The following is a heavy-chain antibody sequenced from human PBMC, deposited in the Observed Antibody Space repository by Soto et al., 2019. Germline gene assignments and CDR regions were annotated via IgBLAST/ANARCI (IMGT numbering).Heavy chain of an antibody. CDR1: GLTFSISW. CDR3: ATANDM. Sequence: VQLVESGGGLVQPGESLRLSCTASGLTFSISWMTWVRQAPGEGLEWVSNINPAGNVQHYADSVKERFTISRDNAKNSLFLQMSGLRVDDTAVYYCATANDMWGQGTMVTVSS. CDR2: INPAGNVQ. V-gene: IGHV3-7*01. J-gene: IGHJ3*02.